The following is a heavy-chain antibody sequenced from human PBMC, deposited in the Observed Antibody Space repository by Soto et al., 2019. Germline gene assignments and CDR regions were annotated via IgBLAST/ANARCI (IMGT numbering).Heavy chain of an antibody. D-gene: IGHD3-16*01. V-gene: IGHV3-53*01. J-gene: IGHJ6*03. CDR3: GTGTERDHANKV. CDR1: GLTVSGKKY. Sequence: PGGSLRLSCAASGLTVSGKKYVAWVRQAPGKGLEWVSALYDVDGSFYSDSVKGRFTTSSDSSKTTVYLQMNDLRPADTAVYYFGTGTERDHANKVGGKGKPFTVS. CDR2: LYDVDGS.